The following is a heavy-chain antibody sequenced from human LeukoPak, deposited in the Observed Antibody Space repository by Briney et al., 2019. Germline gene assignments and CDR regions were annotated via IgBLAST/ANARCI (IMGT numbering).Heavy chain of an antibody. CDR2: IKQDGSDI. V-gene: IGHV3-7*02. CDR3: ATTRLGLSGIY. D-gene: IGHD1-1*01. CDR1: GFNFNSYW. Sequence: PGGSLRLSCAASGFNFNSYWMSWVRQAPGKGLECVANIKQDGSDIYFVDSVKGRFAISRDNSKNTLYLQMGSLRAEDMAVYYCATTRLGLSGIYWGQGTLVTVSS. J-gene: IGHJ4*02.